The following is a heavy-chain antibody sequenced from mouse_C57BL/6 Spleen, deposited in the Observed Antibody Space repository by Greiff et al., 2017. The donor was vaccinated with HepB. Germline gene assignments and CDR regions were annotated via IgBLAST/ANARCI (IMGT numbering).Heavy chain of an antibody. Sequence: VQLQQSGAELVRPGASVTLSCKASGYTFTDYEMHWVKQTPVHGLEWIGAIDPETGGTAYNQKFKGKAILTADKYSSTAYMELRSLTSEDSAVYYCTYYQYYYAMDYWGQGTSVTVSS. CDR1: GYTFTDYE. CDR3: TYYQYYYAMDY. CDR2: IDPETGGT. V-gene: IGHV1-15*01. J-gene: IGHJ4*01. D-gene: IGHD1-1*01.